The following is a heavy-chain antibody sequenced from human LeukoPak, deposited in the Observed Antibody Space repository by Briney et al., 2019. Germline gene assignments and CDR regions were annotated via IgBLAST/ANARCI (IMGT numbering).Heavy chain of an antibody. CDR3: AREGSSSWYTY. J-gene: IGHJ4*02. Sequence: PGGSLRLPCAASGFPFSNAWMSWVRQAPGKGLEWVSYISSSSSYTNYADSVKGRFTISRDNAKNSLYLQMNSLRAEDTAVYYCAREGSSSWYTYWGQGTLVTVSS. CDR1: GFPFSNAW. V-gene: IGHV3-11*06. D-gene: IGHD6-13*01. CDR2: ISSSSSYT.